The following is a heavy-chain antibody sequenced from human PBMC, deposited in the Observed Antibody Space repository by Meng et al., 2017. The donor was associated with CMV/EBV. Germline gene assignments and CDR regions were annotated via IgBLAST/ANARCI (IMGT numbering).Heavy chain of an antibody. Sequence: QVLLVQSGAEMTKPGDSVKVSCKASGYTFTTYGISWVRQAPGQGLEWMGWISAYHGNTNYAQKLQDRVSMTTDTSTSTVYMELSSLRSDDTAVYYCARDAGNGRLTVDYWGQGTLVTVYS. V-gene: IGHV1-18*01. D-gene: IGHD6-13*01. CDR2: ISAYHGNT. CDR1: GYTFTTYG. CDR3: ARDAGNGRLTVDY. J-gene: IGHJ4*02.